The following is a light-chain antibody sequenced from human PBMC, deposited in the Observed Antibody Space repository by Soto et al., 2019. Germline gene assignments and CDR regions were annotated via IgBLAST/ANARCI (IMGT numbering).Light chain of an antibody. CDR3: VLYMGSGISV. J-gene: IGLJ3*02. Sequence: QAVVTQEPSFSVSPGRTVTLTCGLSSGSVSTSYYPSWYQQTPGQAPRTLTYNTNTRSSGVPDRFSGSILGNKAALTITGAQADDESDYYCVLYMGSGISVFGGGTKLTVL. CDR1: SGSVSTSYY. CDR2: NTN. V-gene: IGLV8-61*01.